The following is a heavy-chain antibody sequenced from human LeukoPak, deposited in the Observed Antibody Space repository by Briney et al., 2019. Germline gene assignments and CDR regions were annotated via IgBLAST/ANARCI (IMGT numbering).Heavy chain of an antibody. Sequence: PGGSLRLSCAASGFTFSSYGMHWVRQAPGKGLEWVAVLSYDGSNKYYAASVKGRFTISRDNSKNTLYLQMNSLRAEDTAVYYCAKGSSWYGGEYFQHWGQGTLVTVSS. V-gene: IGHV3-30*18. D-gene: IGHD6-13*01. CDR3: AKGSSWYGGEYFQH. CDR2: LSYDGSNK. CDR1: GFTFSSYG. J-gene: IGHJ1*01.